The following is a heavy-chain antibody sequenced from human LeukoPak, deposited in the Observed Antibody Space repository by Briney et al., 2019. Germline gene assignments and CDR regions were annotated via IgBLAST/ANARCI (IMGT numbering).Heavy chain of an antibody. D-gene: IGHD3-10*01. CDR1: GYTFSGYY. CDR3: ATGVDMIWFALQS. J-gene: IGHJ5*02. V-gene: IGHV1-2*02. CDR2: INANSGET. Sequence: ASVKVSCKTSGYTFSGYYLNWVRQAPGQGLEWMGWINANSGETNYAQKFQGRVTMTRDTSISTAYMELSRLNSDDTAVYYCATGVDMIWFALQSWGQGTPVSASS.